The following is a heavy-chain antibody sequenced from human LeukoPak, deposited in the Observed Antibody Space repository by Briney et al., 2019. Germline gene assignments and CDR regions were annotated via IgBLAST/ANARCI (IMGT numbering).Heavy chain of an antibody. CDR3: AVLGYCSSTSCP. CDR1: GGTFSSYA. V-gene: IGHV1-69*05. CDR2: IIPIFGTA. J-gene: IGHJ5*02. D-gene: IGHD2-2*01. Sequence: SVKVSCKASGGTFSSYAISWVRQAPGQGLEWMGGIIPIFGTANYAQKFQGKVTITTDESTSTAYMELSSLRSEDTAVYYCAVLGYCSSTSCPWGQGTLVTVSS.